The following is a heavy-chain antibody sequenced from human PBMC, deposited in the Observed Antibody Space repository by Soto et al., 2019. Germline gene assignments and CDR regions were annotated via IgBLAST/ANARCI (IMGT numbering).Heavy chain of an antibody. CDR1: GFSFTSAW. CDR2: IKTNIDGGAT. D-gene: IGHD5-12*01. CDR3: TTGRGGSAYVPGAY. Sequence: EVQLVESGGGLVKPGGSLRLSCAASGFSFTSAWMNWVRQIPGKGLEWVGRIKTNIDGGATDYSAPVKGRFTISRDYSKDTVYLQMNSVKTEDVAVYYCTTGRGGSAYVPGAYWGEGALVTVSS. V-gene: IGHV3-15*07. J-gene: IGHJ4*02.